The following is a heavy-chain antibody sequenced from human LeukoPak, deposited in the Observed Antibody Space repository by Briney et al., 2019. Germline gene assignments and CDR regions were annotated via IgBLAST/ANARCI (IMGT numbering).Heavy chain of an antibody. CDR3: ARFTKLTYYYGSGLDY. V-gene: IGHV4-59*12. D-gene: IGHD3-10*01. Sequence: ASETLSLTCTVSGGSISSYYWSWIRQPPGKGLEWIGYIYYSGSTNYNPSLKSRVTISVDTSKNQFSLKLSSVTAADTAVYYCARFTKLTYYYGSGLDYWGQGTLVTVSS. CDR2: IYYSGST. J-gene: IGHJ4*02. CDR1: GGSISSYY.